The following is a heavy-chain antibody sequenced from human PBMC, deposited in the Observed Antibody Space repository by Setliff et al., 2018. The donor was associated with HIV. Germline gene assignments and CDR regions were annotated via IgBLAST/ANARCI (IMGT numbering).Heavy chain of an antibody. V-gene: IGHV1-69*05. CDR3: ARVVPTYRSGWQTSMFDS. CDR2: VTPMVGTP. J-gene: IGHJ4*02. CDR1: GGSFNNNA. D-gene: IGHD6-19*01. Sequence: SVKVSCKASGGSFNNNAVTWVRQTPRQGLEWVGGVTPMVGTPQYAQKFQGRVTITTDESTSTAFMELGSLKFDDTAVYYCARVVPTYRSGWQTSMFDSWGQGTMVTVSS.